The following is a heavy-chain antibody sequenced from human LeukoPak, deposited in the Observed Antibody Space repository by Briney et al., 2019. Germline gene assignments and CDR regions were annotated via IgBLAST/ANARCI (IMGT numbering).Heavy chain of an antibody. CDR3: ARNGDYVTGRKYYFDY. CDR1: GGSFSGYY. V-gene: IGHV4-34*01. CDR2: INHSGST. J-gene: IGHJ4*02. Sequence: KTSETLSLTCAVYGGSFSGYYWSWIRQPPGKGLEWIGEINHSGSTNYNPSLKSRVTISVDTSKNQFSLKLSSVTAADTAVYYCARNGDYVTGRKYYFDYWGQGTLVTVSS. D-gene: IGHD4-17*01.